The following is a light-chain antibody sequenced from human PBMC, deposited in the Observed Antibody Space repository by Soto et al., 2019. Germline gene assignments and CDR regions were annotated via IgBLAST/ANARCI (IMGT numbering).Light chain of an antibody. V-gene: IGKV3-15*01. CDR2: GAS. J-gene: IGKJ1*01. Sequence: EIVMTQSPATLSVSPGERVTLSCRASQSVSSNLAWYQQKPGQAPRLLIFGASTRATGIPARFSGSGSGTEFTLTISSLQSEDFAVYYCQHYYSWPPWTFGQVTKVEIK. CDR1: QSVSSN. CDR3: QHYYSWPPWT.